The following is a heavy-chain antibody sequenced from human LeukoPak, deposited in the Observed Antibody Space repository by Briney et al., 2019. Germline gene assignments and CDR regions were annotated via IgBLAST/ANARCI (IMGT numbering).Heavy chain of an antibody. V-gene: IGHV3-53*01. CDR3: ARDGDYYDSSGYYY. CDR1: GFTVSSNY. J-gene: IGHJ4*02. D-gene: IGHD3-22*01. CDR2: IYSDGST. Sequence: GGSLRLSCAASGFTVSSNYMSWVRQAPGKGLGWVSVIYSDGSTYYADSVKGRFTISRDNSKNTLYLQMNSLRAEDTAVYYCARDGDYYDSSGYYYWGQGTLVTVSS.